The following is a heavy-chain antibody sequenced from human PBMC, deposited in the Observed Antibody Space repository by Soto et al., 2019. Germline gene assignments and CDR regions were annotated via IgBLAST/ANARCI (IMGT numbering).Heavy chain of an antibody. J-gene: IGHJ4*02. V-gene: IGHV3-74*01. D-gene: IGHD3-16*01. CDR2: INTDGSTT. CDR3: ARDLGGYASH. CDR1: GFTFSNYW. Sequence: EVQLVESGGGLVQPGGSLRLSCADSGFTFSNYWMHWVRQAPGKGPVWVSRINTDGSTTNYADSVKGRFTISRDNAKNTLYLQATGLGAEDTAVDYCARDLGGYASHWGQGTRVTVSS.